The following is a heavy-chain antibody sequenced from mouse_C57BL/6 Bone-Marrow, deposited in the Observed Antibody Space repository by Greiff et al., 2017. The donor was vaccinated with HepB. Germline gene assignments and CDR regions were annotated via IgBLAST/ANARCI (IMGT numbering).Heavy chain of an antibody. CDR3: VRPFYYDYDPFAY. J-gene: IGHJ3*01. CDR2: IRSKSNNYAT. D-gene: IGHD2-4*01. CDR1: GFSFNTYA. V-gene: IGHV10-1*01. Sequence: EVHLVESGGGLVQPKGSLKLSCAASGFSFNTYAMNWVRQAPGKGLEWVARIRSKSNNYATYYADSVKDRLTISRDDSESMLYLQMNNLKTEDTAMYYCVRPFYYDYDPFAYWGQGTLVTVSA.